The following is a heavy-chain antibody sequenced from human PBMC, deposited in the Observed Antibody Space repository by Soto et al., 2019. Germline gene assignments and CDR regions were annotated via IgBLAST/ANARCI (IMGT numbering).Heavy chain of an antibody. CDR2: IIPIFGTA. CDR1: GYTFTMFG. J-gene: IGHJ2*01. V-gene: IGHV1-69*06. D-gene: IGHD4-17*01. CDR3: ASSPPPTVTMYSRYFDL. Sequence: ASVKVSCKASGYTFTMFGISWVRQAPGQGLEWMGGIIPIFGTANYAQKFQGRITITADKSTNTAYMELRSLRSDDTAVYYCASSPPPTVTMYSRYFDLWGRGTLVTVS.